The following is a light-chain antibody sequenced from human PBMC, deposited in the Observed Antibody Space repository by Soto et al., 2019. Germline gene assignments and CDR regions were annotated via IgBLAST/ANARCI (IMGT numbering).Light chain of an antibody. CDR2: GAS. J-gene: IGKJ1*01. V-gene: IGKV3-15*01. CDR1: LSVSTN. CDR3: QQYNDWWT. Sequence: EIVMTQSPGTLSVSPGERATLSCRASLSVSTNLTWYQQKPGQPPRLLIYGASTRATGVPGRFSGSGSGTEFTLTISSLQSEDFAVYYCQQYNDWWTFGQGTKVDIK.